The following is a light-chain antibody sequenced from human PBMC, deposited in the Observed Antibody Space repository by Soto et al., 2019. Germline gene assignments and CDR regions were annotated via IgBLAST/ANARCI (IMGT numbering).Light chain of an antibody. J-gene: IGKJ1*01. CDR2: KAS. CDR3: KHYNTYPWT. Sequence: DIQMTQSPSTLSASVGDRVTITCRASQSISSWVAWYQQKPGKGPKLLIYKASHLESGVPSRFSGSGSGTEFTLTIRSLQPGDFATYYCKHYNTYPWTFGHGTKVDIK. V-gene: IGKV1-5*03. CDR1: QSISSW.